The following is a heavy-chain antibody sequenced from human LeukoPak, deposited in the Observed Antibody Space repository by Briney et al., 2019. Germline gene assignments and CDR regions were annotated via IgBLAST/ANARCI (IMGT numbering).Heavy chain of an antibody. J-gene: IGHJ4*02. Sequence: GGSLRLSCAASGFTFRNYWMHWVRQAPGKGLVWVSRIHSDGSSPIYADSVKGRFTISRDNAKNTLFLQMDSLTDEDTAVYYCARDEGEQWQPLDYWGQGTLVTVSS. V-gene: IGHV3-74*01. CDR3: ARDEGEQWQPLDY. CDR2: IHSDGSSP. CDR1: GFTFRNYW. D-gene: IGHD6-19*01.